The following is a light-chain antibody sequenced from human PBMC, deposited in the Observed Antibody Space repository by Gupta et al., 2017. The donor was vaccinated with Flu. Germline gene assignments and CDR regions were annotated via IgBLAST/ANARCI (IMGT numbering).Light chain of an antibody. J-gene: IGKJ3*01. CDR1: QSILYKSTNKNY. Sequence: DIVMTQSPDSLAVSLGERATLSCKSSQSILYKSTNKNYLAWYQQRPGQPPKLLIYWASARQSGVPDRFSGGGSATDFTLTISSLQAEDVAVYYCQQYYHTPLTFGPGTRVEVK. CDR2: WAS. V-gene: IGKV4-1*01. CDR3: QQYYHTPLT.